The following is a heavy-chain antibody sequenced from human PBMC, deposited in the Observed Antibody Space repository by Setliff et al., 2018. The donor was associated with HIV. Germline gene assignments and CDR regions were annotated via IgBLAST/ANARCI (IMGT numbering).Heavy chain of an antibody. CDR2: ISAYNGNT. CDR3: ARDLYILTDPSPFDY. D-gene: IGHD3-9*01. Sequence: ASVKVSCKASGYTFTSNGISWVRQAPGQGLEWMGWISAYNGNTEYAQKLRGRVTMTTDTSTSTAYMELRSLRSDDTAVYYCARDLYILTDPSPFDYWGQGTLVTVSS. J-gene: IGHJ4*02. V-gene: IGHV1-18*01. CDR1: GYTFTSNG.